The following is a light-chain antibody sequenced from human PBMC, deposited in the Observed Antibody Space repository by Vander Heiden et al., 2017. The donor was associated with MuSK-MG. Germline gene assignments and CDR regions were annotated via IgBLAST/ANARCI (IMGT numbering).Light chain of an antibody. CDR1: SIDIMPFDS. Sequence: SALTQPASVSGVAGQSVTISCQGDSIDIMPFDSVSWYHFPLYGAPQLILFRGLRRPFGASSRISGSKSGGTAYMTISVVHPDDEGSYFCCLSSGESSVIVGGVTAFTVL. CDR2: RGL. V-gene: IGLV2-14*02. J-gene: IGLJ2*01. CDR3: CLSSGESSVI.